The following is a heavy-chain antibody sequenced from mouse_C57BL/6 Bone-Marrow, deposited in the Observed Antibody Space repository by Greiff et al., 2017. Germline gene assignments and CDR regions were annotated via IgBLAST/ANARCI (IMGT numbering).Heavy chain of an antibody. V-gene: IGHV1-47*01. Sequence: QVQLQQSGAELVKPGASVKLSCKASGYTFTTYSMEWMKQNPGKSLEWIGNFHPYNDDTKYNEKFKGKATLTVEKSSSTVYLELSRLTSDDSAVYYGARPSYYSSSWDYDGWGTGTTVTVSS. CDR3: ARPSYYSSSWDYDG. CDR1: GYTFTTYS. CDR2: FHPYNDDT. J-gene: IGHJ1*03. D-gene: IGHD2-5*01.